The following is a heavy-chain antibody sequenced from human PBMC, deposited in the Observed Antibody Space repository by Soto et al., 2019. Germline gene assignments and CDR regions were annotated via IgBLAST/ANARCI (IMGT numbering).Heavy chain of an antibody. V-gene: IGHV4-59*01. Sequence: SETLSLTCTVSGGSITSSYWSWIRRPPGKGLEWIAYIYDTGISGYTPSTSYNPSLKSRVTMLVDTSKSQFSLKLTSVTAADTAVHYCARGEDAFFYYGLDVWGQGITVTVSS. CDR3: ARGEDAFFYYGLDV. CDR2: IYDTGISGYTPST. J-gene: IGHJ6*02. CDR1: GGSITSSY.